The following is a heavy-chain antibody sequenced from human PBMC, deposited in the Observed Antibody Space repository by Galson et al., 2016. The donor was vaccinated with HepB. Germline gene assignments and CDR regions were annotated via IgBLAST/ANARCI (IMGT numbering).Heavy chain of an antibody. CDR3: ARVGRGRVYMDV. D-gene: IGHD3-10*01. Sequence: TLSLTCTVSGGSISSVGYYWSWIRQHPGKGLEWIGYIYSSGSTDGSTEYNPSLKSRVIISVDTSKNQVSLKVISMTAADTAVYYCARVGRGRVYMDVWGKGTTVTVSS. V-gene: IGHV4-31*03. CDR1: GGSISSVGYY. J-gene: IGHJ6*03. CDR2: IYSSGSTDGST.